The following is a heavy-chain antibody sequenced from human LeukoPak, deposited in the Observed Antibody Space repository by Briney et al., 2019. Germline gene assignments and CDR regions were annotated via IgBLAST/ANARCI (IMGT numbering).Heavy chain of an antibody. V-gene: IGHV4-4*02. Sequence: SGTLSLTCAVSGGSISSSNWWSWVRPPPGKGLEWIGEIYHSGSTNYNPSLKSRVTISVDKSKNQFSLKLSSVTAADTAVYYCARSFQYDSSGNDAFDIWGQGTMVTVSS. J-gene: IGHJ3*02. CDR1: GGSISSSNW. D-gene: IGHD3-22*01. CDR3: ARSFQYDSSGNDAFDI. CDR2: IYHSGST.